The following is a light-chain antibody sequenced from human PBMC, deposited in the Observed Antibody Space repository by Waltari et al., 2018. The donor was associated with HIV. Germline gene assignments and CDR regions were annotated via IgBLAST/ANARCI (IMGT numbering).Light chain of an antibody. V-gene: IGLV3-21*04. Sequence: APGKTARITCGGNNLGSKSVHWYQQKPGQAPVLVISYDSDRPSGIPERFSGSNSGNTATLTISRVEAGDEAEYYCQVWDSSSDHVVFGGGTKLTVL. CDR2: YDS. CDR1: NLGSKS. CDR3: QVWDSSSDHVV. J-gene: IGLJ2*01.